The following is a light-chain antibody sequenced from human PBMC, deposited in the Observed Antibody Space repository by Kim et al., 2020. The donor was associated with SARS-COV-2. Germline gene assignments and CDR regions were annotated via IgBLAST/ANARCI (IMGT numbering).Light chain of an antibody. V-gene: IGKV4-1*01. CDR2: WAS. CDR1: QSVLSSSNNENY. CDR3: QQYYSTPWT. Sequence: RATINCKSSQSVLSSSNNENYLAWYQQKPGQPPNLLIYWASTRESGVPDRFSGSGSGTDFTLTISSLQAEDVAIYYCQQYYSTPWTFGQGTKLEI. J-gene: IGKJ2*02.